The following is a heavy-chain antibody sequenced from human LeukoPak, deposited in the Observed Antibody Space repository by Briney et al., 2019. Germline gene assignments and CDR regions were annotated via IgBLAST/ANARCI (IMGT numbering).Heavy chain of an antibody. J-gene: IGHJ6*03. Sequence: PGGSLRLSCAASRFTFSNYAMHWVRQAPGEGLEWVALISFDGSNKDYADSVKGRFTISRDNSKNTLYLQMNSLRAEDTAVYYCARSSEGRYYYDSSGYSYYYYYMDVWGKGTTVTISS. CDR2: ISFDGSNK. D-gene: IGHD3-22*01. CDR3: ARSSEGRYYYDSSGYSYYYYYMDV. CDR1: RFTFSNYA. V-gene: IGHV3-30*04.